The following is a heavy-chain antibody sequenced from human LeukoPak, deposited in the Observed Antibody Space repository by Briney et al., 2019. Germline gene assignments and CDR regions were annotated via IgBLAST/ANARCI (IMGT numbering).Heavy chain of an antibody. Sequence: TASETLSLTCTVSGGSISSGSYYWSWIRQPAGKGLEWIGRIYTSGSTNYNPSLKSRVTISVDTSKNQFSLKLSSVTAADTAVYYCARGLVSGWSHYFDYWGQGALVTVSS. CDR3: ARGLVSGWSHYFDY. D-gene: IGHD6-19*01. V-gene: IGHV4-61*02. J-gene: IGHJ4*02. CDR1: GGSISSGSYY. CDR2: IYTSGST.